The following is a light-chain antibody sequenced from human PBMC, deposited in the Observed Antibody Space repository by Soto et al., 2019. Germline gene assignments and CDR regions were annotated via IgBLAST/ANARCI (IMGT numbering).Light chain of an antibody. CDR3: SSYTSSSTPLYG. CDR2: DVS. V-gene: IGLV2-14*01. Sequence: QSALTQPASVSGSPGQSITISCTGTSSDVGGYNYVSWYQQHPGKAPKLMIYDVSNRPSGVSNRFSGSKSGNTASLTISGLQAEYEADYSCSSYTSSSTPLYGFGTGTKVTVL. J-gene: IGLJ1*01. CDR1: SSDVGGYNY.